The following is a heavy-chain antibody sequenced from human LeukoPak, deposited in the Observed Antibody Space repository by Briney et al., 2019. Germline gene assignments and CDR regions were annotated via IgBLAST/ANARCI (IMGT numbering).Heavy chain of an antibody. Sequence: ASVKVSCEASGYTFTGSYMHWVRQAPGQGLEWMGWINPESGGTKYAQKFQDRVTMTRDTSISTAYMELSRLTSDDTAVYYCAKEVIITRNWFDPWGQGTLVTVSS. V-gene: IGHV1-2*02. J-gene: IGHJ5*02. D-gene: IGHD3-22*01. CDR2: INPESGGT. CDR3: AKEVIITRNWFDP. CDR1: GYTFTGSY.